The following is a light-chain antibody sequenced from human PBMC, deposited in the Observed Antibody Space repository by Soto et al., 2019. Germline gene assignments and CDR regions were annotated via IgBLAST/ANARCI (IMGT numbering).Light chain of an antibody. CDR3: QKDYDYPPLI. CDR2: GAS. J-gene: IGKJ4*01. CDR1: RNINRK. Sequence: EIVMTQSPATLSVSPGERATLSCRASRNINRKLAWYQQKPGQAPRLLISGASTRATGIPARVSGSGSGTELTLTISSRRSEDFAVYYCQKDYDYPPLIFGGGTKVEIK. V-gene: IGKV3-15*01.